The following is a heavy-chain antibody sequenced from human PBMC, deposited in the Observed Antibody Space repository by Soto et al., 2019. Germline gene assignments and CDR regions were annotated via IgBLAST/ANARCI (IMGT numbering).Heavy chain of an antibody. V-gene: IGHV3-33*01. CDR2: VCHDGRYN. CDR3: ARDLNNFGKTFDY. D-gene: IGHD1-1*01. CDR1: GFIFSNFG. J-gene: IGHJ4*02. Sequence: QVQLVESGGGVVQPGGSLRLSCAASGFIFSNFGMHWVRHVPGKGLEWVAAVCHDGRYNFMADAVRGRFTISRDNSKDMLYRQMNSLTAGDTAIYFCARDLNNFGKTFDYWGQGISFTVS.